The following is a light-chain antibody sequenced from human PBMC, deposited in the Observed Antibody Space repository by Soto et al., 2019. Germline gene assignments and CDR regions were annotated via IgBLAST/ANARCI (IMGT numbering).Light chain of an antibody. J-gene: IGLJ2*01. CDR1: SSDIGGYNS. CDR3: SSFTSRKTVV. Sequence: QSALTQPASVSGSPGQSITISCTGSSSDIGGYNSVSWYQQHPGKAPKVLIYDVSNRPSGISNRFSGSKSGNTASLTISGLQAEYAADYHCSSFTSRKTVVFGGGTKLTVL. V-gene: IGLV2-14*03. CDR2: DVS.